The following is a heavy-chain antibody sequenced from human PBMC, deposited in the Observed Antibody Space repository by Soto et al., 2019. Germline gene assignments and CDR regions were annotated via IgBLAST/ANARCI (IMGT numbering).Heavy chain of an antibody. CDR2: INPNSGGT. CDR3: ARLAFNPESRGYCSSTSCYHGVPAYFDY. J-gene: IGHJ4*02. V-gene: IGHV1-2*04. D-gene: IGHD2-2*01. Sequence: ASVKVSCKASGYTFTGYYMHWVRQAPGQGLEWMGWINPNSGGTNYAQKFQGWVTMTRDTSISTAYMELSRLRSDDTAVYYCARLAFNPESRGYCSSTSCYHGVPAYFDYWGQGTLVTSPQ. CDR1: GYTFTGYY.